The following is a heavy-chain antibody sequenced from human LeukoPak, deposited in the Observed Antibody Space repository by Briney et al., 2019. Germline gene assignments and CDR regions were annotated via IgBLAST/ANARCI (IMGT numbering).Heavy chain of an antibody. D-gene: IGHD5-12*01. CDR3: ARDPRGYSGYDRGWFDP. V-gene: IGHV1-2*02. Sequence: ASVKVSCKASGYTFTGYYMHWVRQAPGQGLEWMGWINPNSGGTNYAQKFQGRVTMTRDTSISTAYMELSRLRSDDTAVYYCARDPRGYSGYDRGWFDPWGQGTLVTVSS. CDR1: GYTFTGYY. CDR2: INPNSGGT. J-gene: IGHJ5*02.